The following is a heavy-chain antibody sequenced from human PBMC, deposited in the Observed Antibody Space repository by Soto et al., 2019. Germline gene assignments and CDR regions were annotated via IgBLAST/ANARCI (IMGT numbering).Heavy chain of an antibody. CDR2: IYYSGST. CDR1: GGSISSSSYY. CDR3: XXXXXXXXXXXYXGMXV. J-gene: IGHJ6*01. V-gene: IGHV4-39*01. Sequence: XXTCTVSGGSISSSSYYWGWIRQPPGKGLEWIGSIYYSGSTYYNPSLKSRVTISVDTSKNQFSLKLSSVTAADTAVYXXXXXXXXXXXXXYXGMXVXXXXTTVTVSX.